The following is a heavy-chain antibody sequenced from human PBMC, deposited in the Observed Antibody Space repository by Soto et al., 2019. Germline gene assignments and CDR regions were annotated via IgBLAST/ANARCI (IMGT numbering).Heavy chain of an antibody. Sequence: SETLSLTCAVYGGSFSGYYWSWIRQPPGKGLEWIGEINHSGSTNYNPSLKSRVTISVDTSKSQFSLKLSSVTAADTAVYYCARGRRGVVVAATLGYYYYGMDVRGQGTTVPVS. D-gene: IGHD2-15*01. CDR1: GGSFSGYY. CDR2: INHSGST. J-gene: IGHJ6*02. CDR3: ARGRRGVVVAATLGYYYYGMDV. V-gene: IGHV4-34*01.